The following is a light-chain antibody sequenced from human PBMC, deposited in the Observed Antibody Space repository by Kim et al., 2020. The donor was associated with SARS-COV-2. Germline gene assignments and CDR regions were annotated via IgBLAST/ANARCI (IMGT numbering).Light chain of an antibody. CDR3: QHYGSSLIT. V-gene: IGKV3-20*01. J-gene: IGKJ5*01. CDR1: ESLGSGY. Sequence: SPGESATLSCRASESLGSGYLAWYQQKPGQAPRLLIFGASNRATGIPDRFSGSGSGTDFTLTISRLETEDFAVYYCQHYGSSLITFGQGTRLEIK. CDR2: GAS.